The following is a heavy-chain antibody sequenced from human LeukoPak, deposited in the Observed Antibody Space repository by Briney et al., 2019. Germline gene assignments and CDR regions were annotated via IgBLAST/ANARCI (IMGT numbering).Heavy chain of an antibody. CDR3: ARQGYSGHSQGAADY. J-gene: IGHJ4*02. Sequence: ASVKVSCKASGYTFTGHYMHWVRQDPGQGLEWMGRINPNNGDTNYAQKFQGRVTMTRDTSISTAYMKLSRLRSDDTAVYYCARQGYSGHSQGAADYWGQGTLVTVSS. CDR1: GYTFTGHY. D-gene: IGHD4-23*01. V-gene: IGHV1-2*02. CDR2: INPNNGDT.